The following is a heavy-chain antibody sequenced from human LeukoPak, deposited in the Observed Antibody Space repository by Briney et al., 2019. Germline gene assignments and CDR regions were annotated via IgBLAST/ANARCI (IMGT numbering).Heavy chain of an antibody. CDR3: ARASSFDKTTRWNPAYFGP. CDR2: INHSGTT. J-gene: IGHJ5*02. V-gene: IGHV4-34*01. Sequence: SETLSLTCAVRGGSLSGFYWSWIRQPPGKGLEWIGEINHSGTTNYNPSLKSRVTISVDTSKNQVSLDLASVTAADTAVYHCARASSFDKTTRWNPAYFGPWGPGSLVTIAS. CDR1: GGSLSGFY. D-gene: IGHD1-1*01.